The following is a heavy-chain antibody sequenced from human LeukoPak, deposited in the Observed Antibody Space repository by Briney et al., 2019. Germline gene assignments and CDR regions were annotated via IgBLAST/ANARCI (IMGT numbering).Heavy chain of an antibody. Sequence: GGSLRLSCAASGFTFSSHGMNWVRQAPGKGLEWVSSVSSSSRYMYYADSVQGRSTIFRDNADNSPFLQMNGLRAEDTAVYYCARESYDSSGYYPRDFDYWGQGTLVTVSS. J-gene: IGHJ4*02. CDR1: GFTFSSHG. D-gene: IGHD3-22*01. CDR2: VSSSSRYM. CDR3: ARESYDSSGYYPRDFDY. V-gene: IGHV3-21*01.